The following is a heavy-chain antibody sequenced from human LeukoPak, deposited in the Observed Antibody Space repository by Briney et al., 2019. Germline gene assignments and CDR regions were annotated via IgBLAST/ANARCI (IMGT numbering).Heavy chain of an antibody. D-gene: IGHD2-15*01. J-gene: IGHJ4*02. V-gene: IGHV4-30-4*01. CDR1: GGSISSGDYY. CDR2: IYYSGRP. CDR3: ARDVRRGSASNYFDY. Sequence: SQTLSLTCTVSGGSISSGDYYWSWIRQSPGKGLEWIGYIYYSGRPYYNPSLNSQVTISADTSKNHFSLNVSSVSAADTAVYYCARDVRRGSASNYFDYWGQGTLVTVSS.